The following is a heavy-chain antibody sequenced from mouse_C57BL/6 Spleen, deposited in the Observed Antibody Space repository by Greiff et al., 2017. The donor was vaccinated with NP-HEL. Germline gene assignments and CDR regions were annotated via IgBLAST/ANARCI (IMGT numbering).Heavy chain of an antibody. CDR2: IDPSDSET. J-gene: IGHJ4*01. Sequence: QVQLQQPGAELVRPGSSVKLSCKASGYTFTSYWMHWVKQRPIQGLEWIGNIDPSDSETHYNQKFKDKATLTVDKSSSTAYMQLSSLTSEDSAVYDCAREGGRGAMDYWGQGTSVTVSS. V-gene: IGHV1-52*01. D-gene: IGHD3-3*01. CDR3: AREGGRGAMDY. CDR1: GYTFTSYW.